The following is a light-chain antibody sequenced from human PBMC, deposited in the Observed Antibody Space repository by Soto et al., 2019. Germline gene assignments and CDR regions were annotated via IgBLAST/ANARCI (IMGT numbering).Light chain of an antibody. CDR1: QTINNN. V-gene: IGKV3-15*01. Sequence: ELVMTQAPATLSVSPGERATLSCRASQTINNNVAWYQLKDGQVPRLLIYGASTRATDVPARFSGSGSGTEFTLTISSLQSEDFAVYYCQQYNNWPETFGQGTKVDI. CDR3: QQYNNWPET. CDR2: GAS. J-gene: IGKJ1*01.